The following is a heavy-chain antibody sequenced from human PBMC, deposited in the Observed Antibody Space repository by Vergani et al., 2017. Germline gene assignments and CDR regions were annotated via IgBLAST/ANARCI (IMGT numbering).Heavy chain of an antibody. Sequence: QVQLQESGPGLVKPSQTLSLTCTVSGGSINSHNYYWSWIRQPAGKGPEWIGRIHTSGSTNYNPSLKGRVTMSEDTSKKQFSLNLTSVTAADTAVYFCARGSCLGGSCYKPLFDDWGQGILVTVSS. D-gene: IGHD2-15*01. CDR2: IHTSGST. CDR1: GGSINSHNYY. CDR3: ARGSCLGGSCYKPLFDD. J-gene: IGHJ4*02. V-gene: IGHV4-61*02.